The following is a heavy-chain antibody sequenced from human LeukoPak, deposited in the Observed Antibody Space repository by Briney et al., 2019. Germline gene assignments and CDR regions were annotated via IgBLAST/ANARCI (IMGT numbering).Heavy chain of an antibody. V-gene: IGHV3-74*01. Sequence: LPGRSLRLSCAASGFTFSSYAMHWVRHAPGKGLVWVSRVNSDGSSTIYADSVKGRFTISRHNSKNTLYLQMNSLRAEDTAVYYCARGVAGNDYWGQGTLVTVSS. D-gene: IGHD6-13*01. J-gene: IGHJ4*02. CDR3: ARGVAGNDY. CDR1: GFTFSSYA. CDR2: VNSDGSST.